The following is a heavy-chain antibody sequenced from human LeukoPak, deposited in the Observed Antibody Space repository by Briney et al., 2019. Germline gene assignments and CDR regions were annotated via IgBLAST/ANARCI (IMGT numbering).Heavy chain of an antibody. J-gene: IGHJ6*02. Sequence: GGSLRLSCAASGFIFDDYAMHWDRQAPGKGLEWVSGISWNSGSIGYADSVRGRFTISRDNAKNSLYLQMNSLRAEDTALYYCAKESTMVRGVLDVWGQGTTITVSS. V-gene: IGHV3-9*01. CDR1: GFIFDDYA. CDR2: ISWNSGSI. CDR3: AKESTMVRGVLDV. D-gene: IGHD3-10*01.